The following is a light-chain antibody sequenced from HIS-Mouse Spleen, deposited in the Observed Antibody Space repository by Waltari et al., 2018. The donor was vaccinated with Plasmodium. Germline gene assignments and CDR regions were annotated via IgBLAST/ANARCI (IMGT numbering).Light chain of an antibody. CDR1: ALPKKY. CDR3: YSTDSSGNHRV. Sequence: SYELTQPPSVSVSPGQTARITCSGDALPKKYAYWYQHKAGQAPVLVIYEDSKRPSGIPERVSGSSSGTRATLTISGAQVEDEADYYCYSTDSSGNHRVFGGGTKLTVL. V-gene: IGLV3-10*01. J-gene: IGLJ3*02. CDR2: EDS.